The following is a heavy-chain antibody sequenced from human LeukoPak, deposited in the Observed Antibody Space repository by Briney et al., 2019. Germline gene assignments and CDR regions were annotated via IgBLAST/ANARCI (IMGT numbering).Heavy chain of an antibody. CDR1: GFTFSSYA. J-gene: IGHJ4*02. CDR2: ISGSGGST. Sequence: GGSLRLPCAASGFTFSSYAMSWVRQAPGKGLEWVSAISGSGGSTCCADSVKGRFTISRDNSKNTLYLQMNSLRAEDTAVYYCAKGLEYGDYYFDYWGQGTLVTVSS. CDR3: AKGLEYGDYYFDY. D-gene: IGHD4-17*01. V-gene: IGHV3-23*01.